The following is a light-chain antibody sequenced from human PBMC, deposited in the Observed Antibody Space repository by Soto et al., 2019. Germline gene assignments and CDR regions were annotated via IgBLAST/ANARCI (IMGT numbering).Light chain of an antibody. CDR1: QSVSSSY. J-gene: IGKJ5*01. V-gene: IGKV3-20*01. CDR2: GAY. Sequence: EIVLTQSPGTLPLSPGERATLSCRASQSVSSSYLAWYQQKPGQAPRLLIYGAYSRATGIPDRFSGSGSGTDFTLTINRLEPEDFAVYYCQQYGSSPPVTFGQGTRLEI. CDR3: QQYGSSPPVT.